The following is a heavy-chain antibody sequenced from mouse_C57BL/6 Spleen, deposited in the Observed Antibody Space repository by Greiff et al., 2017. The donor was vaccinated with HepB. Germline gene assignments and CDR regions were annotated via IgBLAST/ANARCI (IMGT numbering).Heavy chain of an antibody. D-gene: IGHD1-1*01. CDR3: ARWGTTVVGNY. V-gene: IGHV1-61*01. CDR2: IYPSDSET. CDR1: GYTFTSYW. Sequence: QVQLQQSGAELVRPGSSVKLSCKASGYTFTSYWMDWVKQRPGQGLEWIGNIYPSDSETHYNQKFKDKATLTVDKSSSTAYMQLSSLTSEDSAVYYCARWGTTVVGNYWGQGTTLTVSS. J-gene: IGHJ2*01.